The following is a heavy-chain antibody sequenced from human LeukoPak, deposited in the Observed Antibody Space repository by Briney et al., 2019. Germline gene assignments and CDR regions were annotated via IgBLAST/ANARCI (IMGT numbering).Heavy chain of an antibody. V-gene: IGHV1-2*06. CDR2: INPNSGDT. CDR1: GYTFIDYS. J-gene: IGHJ4*02. Sequence: ASVKVSCKASGYTFIDYSMHWVRQAPGQGLRWMGRINPNSGDTNYAQEFQGRVTMTRDTSISTTDMELSGLRSDDTAVYYCARDLGSGFNITLAGTGDWGQGTLVTVSS. D-gene: IGHD6-19*01. CDR3: ARDLGSGFNITLAGTGD.